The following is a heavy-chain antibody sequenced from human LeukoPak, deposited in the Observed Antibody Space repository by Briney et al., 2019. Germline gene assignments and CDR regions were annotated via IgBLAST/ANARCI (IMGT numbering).Heavy chain of an antibody. V-gene: IGHV4-59*01. J-gene: IGHJ6*03. CDR3: ARANDDYYYYMDV. Sequence: SETLPLTCTVSGGSISSYYWSWIRQPPGKGLEWIGYIYYSGSTNYNPSLKSRVTISVDTTKNQFSLKLSSVTAADTAVYYCARANDDYYYYMDVWGKGTTVTVSS. CDR1: GGSISSYY. D-gene: IGHD1-1*01. CDR2: IYYSGST.